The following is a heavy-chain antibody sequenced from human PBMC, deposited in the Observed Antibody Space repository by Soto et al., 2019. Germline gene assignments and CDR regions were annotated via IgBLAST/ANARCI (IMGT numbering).Heavy chain of an antibody. D-gene: IGHD5-18*01. CDR1: GYSFTSYW. J-gene: IGHJ6*02. CDR2: IDPSDSYT. V-gene: IGHV5-10-1*01. CDR3: ARTSMQSRGYSYGHGGMDV. Sequence: EVQLVQSGAEVKKPGESLRISCKGSGYSFTSYWISWVRQMPGKGLEWMGRIDPSDSYTNYSPSFQGHVTISADKSISTAYLESSSLKASDTAMYYCARTSMQSRGYSYGHGGMDVWGQGTTVTVSS.